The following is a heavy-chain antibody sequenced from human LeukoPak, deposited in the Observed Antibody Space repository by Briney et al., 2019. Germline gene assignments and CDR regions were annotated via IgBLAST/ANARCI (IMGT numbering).Heavy chain of an antibody. CDR2: IGSSDI. J-gene: IGHJ6*03. V-gene: IGHV3-23*01. CDR3: AKMRGQYYHSYYMDA. Sequence: GGSLRLSCAASGFTFGICAMSWVRQAPGKGLEWVASIGSSDIYYADSVKGRFTVSRDNSKSTLYLQMNSLTAEDTAVYYCAKMRGQYYHSYYMDAWGKGTTVTVSS. CDR1: GFTFGICA.